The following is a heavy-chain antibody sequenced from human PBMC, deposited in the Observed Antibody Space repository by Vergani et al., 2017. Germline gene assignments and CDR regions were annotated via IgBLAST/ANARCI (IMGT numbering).Heavy chain of an antibody. CDR2: IWYDGSNK. D-gene: IGHD2-21*01. J-gene: IGHJ4*02. Sequence: VQLVESGGGVVQPGRSLRLSCAASGFTFSSYGMHWVRQAPGKGLEWVVVIWYDGSNKYYADSVKGRFTISRDNSKNTLYLQMNSMRAEDTAVYYCARDQRGWLPAISDYLDYWGQGTLVNVSS. CDR1: GFTFSSYG. CDR3: ARDQRGWLPAISDYLDY. V-gene: IGHV3-33*01.